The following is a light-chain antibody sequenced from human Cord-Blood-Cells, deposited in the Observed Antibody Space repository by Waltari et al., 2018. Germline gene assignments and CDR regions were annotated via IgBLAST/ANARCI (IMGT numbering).Light chain of an antibody. J-gene: IGLJ2*01. CDR3: SSYTSSSTLV. CDR2: EVS. V-gene: IGLV2-14*01. Sequence: HSALTHPASVSGSPGQSITIPCTGTSSGVGGHNSVSWYQPPPGKAPKLMIYEVSNRPSGVSNRFSGSKSGNTASLTISGLQAEDEADYYCSSYTSSSTLVFGGGTKLTVL. CDR1: SSGVGGHNS.